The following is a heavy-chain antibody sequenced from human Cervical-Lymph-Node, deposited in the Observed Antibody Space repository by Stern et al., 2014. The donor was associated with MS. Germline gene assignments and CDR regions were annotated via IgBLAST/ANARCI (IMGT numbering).Heavy chain of an antibody. J-gene: IGHJ4*02. D-gene: IGHD3-22*01. Sequence: QVTLRESGPVLVKPTETLTLTCTVSGFSLSNARMGVSWIRQPPGKALECLAHIFWNDEKSYNTSLKSRLTIFKDTSKSQVVLTLTNMDPVDTATYYCARTADSDSGGYYYIDYWGQGTLVTVSS. CDR2: IFWNDEK. V-gene: IGHV2-26*01. CDR3: ARTADSDSGGYYYIDY. CDR1: GFSLSNARMG.